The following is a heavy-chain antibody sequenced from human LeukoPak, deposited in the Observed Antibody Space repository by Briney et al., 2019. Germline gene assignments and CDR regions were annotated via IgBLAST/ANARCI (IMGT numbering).Heavy chain of an antibody. J-gene: IGHJ4*02. D-gene: IGHD3-10*01. V-gene: IGHV1-2*04. CDR1: GYTFTGYY. CDR2: INPNGGGT. Sequence: ASVKVSCKASGYTFTGYYMHWVRQAPGQGLEWMGWINPNGGGTNYAQKFQGWVTMTRDTSISTAYMELSRLRSDDTAVYYCARDGGSGSYPVHWGQGTLVTVSS. CDR3: ARDGGSGSYPVH.